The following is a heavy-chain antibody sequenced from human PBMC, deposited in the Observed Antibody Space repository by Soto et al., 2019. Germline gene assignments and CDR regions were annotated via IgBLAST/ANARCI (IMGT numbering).Heavy chain of an antibody. V-gene: IGHV3-23*01. J-gene: IGHJ4*02. CDR2: ISGSGGST. CDR1: GFTFSSYA. CDR3: AKSSGSYHGPFDY. D-gene: IGHD3-10*01. Sequence: GSLRLSCAASGFTFSSYAMSWVRQAPGKGLEWVPAISGSGGSTYYADSVKGRFTISRDNSKNTLYLQMNSLRAEDTAVYYCAKSSGSYHGPFDYWGQGTLVTVSS.